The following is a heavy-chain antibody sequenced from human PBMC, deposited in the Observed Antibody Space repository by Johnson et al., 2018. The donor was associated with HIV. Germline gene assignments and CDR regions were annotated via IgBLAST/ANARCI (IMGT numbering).Heavy chain of an antibody. V-gene: IGHV3-9*01. CDR3: ARASVQWELRDYDAFDI. Sequence: EVQLVESGGGLVQPGRSLRLSCAASGFTFDDYAMHWVRQAPGKGLEWVSGISWNGGSTGYADSVKGRGTISRDNAKNSLYLQMNGLRAEDTALYYCARASVQWELRDYDAFDIWGQGTMVTVSS. CDR2: ISWNGGST. J-gene: IGHJ3*02. CDR1: GFTFDDYA. D-gene: IGHD1-26*01.